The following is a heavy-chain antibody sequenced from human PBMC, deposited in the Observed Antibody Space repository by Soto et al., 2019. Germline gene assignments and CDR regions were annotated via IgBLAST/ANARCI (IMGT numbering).Heavy chain of an antibody. CDR1: GGSVSSGSYY. J-gene: IGHJ6*02. CDR2: IYYSGST. Sequence: SETLSLTCTVSGGSVSSGSYYWSWIRQPPGKGLEWIGYIYYSGSTNYNPSLKSRVTISVDTSKNQFSLKLSSVTAADTAVYYCARDIAAAGSYYGMDVWGQGTTVTVSS. D-gene: IGHD6-13*01. V-gene: IGHV4-61*01. CDR3: ARDIAAAGSYYGMDV.